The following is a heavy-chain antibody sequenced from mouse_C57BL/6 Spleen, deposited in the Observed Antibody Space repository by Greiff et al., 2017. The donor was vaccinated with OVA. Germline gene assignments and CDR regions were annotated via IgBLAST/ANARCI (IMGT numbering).Heavy chain of an antibody. D-gene: IGHD2-4*01. CDR3: ARRGDYAWYFDV. Sequence: VQLVESGPELVKPGASVKISCKASGYAFSSSWMNWVKQRPGKGLEWIGRIYPGDGDTNYNGKFKGKATLTADKSSSTAYMQLSSLTSEDSAVYFCARRGDYAWYFDVWGTGTTVTVSS. CDR2: IYPGDGDT. CDR1: GYAFSSSW. J-gene: IGHJ1*03. V-gene: IGHV1-82*01.